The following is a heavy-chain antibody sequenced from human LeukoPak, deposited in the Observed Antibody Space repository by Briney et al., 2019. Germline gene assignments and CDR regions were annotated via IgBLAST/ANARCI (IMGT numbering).Heavy chain of an antibody. CDR2: IDHSGRT. V-gene: IGHV4-34*01. D-gene: IGHD3-16*01. CDR1: GGSFNAYY. CDR3: ARDCRSRANTGGDLDY. Sequence: PSETLSLTCAVFGGSFNAYYWTWIRQAPGKGLEWIGEIDHSGRTNYNPSLKSRVTISVDTSKNQFSLKVTSVTAADTAVYYCARDCRSRANTGGDLDYWARGSLVTGSS. J-gene: IGHJ4*02.